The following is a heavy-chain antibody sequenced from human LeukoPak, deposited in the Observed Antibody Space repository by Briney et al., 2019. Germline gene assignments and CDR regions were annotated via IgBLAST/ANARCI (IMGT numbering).Heavy chain of an antibody. CDR1: GYTFTNYG. Sequence: ASVKVSCKASGYTFTNYGISWVRQAPGQGLEWMGWISAYNGNTNYAQKLQGRVTMTTDTSTSTAYMELRSLRSDDTAVYYCARDSYCSGGSCYSNDYYYGMDVWGQGTTVTVSS. J-gene: IGHJ6*02. CDR3: ARDSYCSGGSCYSNDYYYGMDV. D-gene: IGHD2-15*01. V-gene: IGHV1-18*01. CDR2: ISAYNGNT.